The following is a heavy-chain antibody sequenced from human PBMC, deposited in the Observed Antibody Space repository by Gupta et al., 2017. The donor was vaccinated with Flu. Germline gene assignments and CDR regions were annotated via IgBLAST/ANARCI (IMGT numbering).Heavy chain of an antibody. V-gene: IGHV4-39*01. J-gene: IGHJ4*02. Sequence: QPPGKGLEWIGNIYYRGSTYYNPSLKSRVTISVDTSKNQFSLKLSSVTAADTAVYYCARLASQEYGGYRYFDYWGQGTLVTVSS. D-gene: IGHD5-12*01. CDR3: ARLASQEYGGYRYFDY. CDR2: IYYRGST.